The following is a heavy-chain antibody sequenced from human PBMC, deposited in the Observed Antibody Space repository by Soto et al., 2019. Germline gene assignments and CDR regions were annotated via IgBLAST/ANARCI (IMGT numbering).Heavy chain of an antibody. J-gene: IGHJ6*02. CDR1: GFSFSSYF. CDR3: ARENWYSLDG. D-gene: IGHD1-26*01. V-gene: IGHV3-74*01. Sequence: EVQLVESGGGSVQPGGSLRLSCAASGFSFSSYFMAWVRQAPGEGLVSVSHVPGDGSRASYADSVRGRFTISRDNAKNTLDRQMDSLRDEDTAIYYWARENWYSLDGWGQGTTVTVSS. CDR2: VPGDGSRA.